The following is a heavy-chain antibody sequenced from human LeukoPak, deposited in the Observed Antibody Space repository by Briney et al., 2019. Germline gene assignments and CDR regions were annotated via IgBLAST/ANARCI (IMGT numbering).Heavy chain of an antibody. D-gene: IGHD3-10*01. CDR1: GFTFSSYE. Sequence: GGSLRLSCAASGFTFSSYEMNWVRQAPGKGLEWVSYISSSGSTIYYADSVKGRFTISRDNAKNSLYLQMNSLRAEDTAVYYCARVREAAAFDYWGQETLVTVSS. V-gene: IGHV3-48*03. CDR2: ISSSGSTI. CDR3: ARVREAAAFDY. J-gene: IGHJ4*02.